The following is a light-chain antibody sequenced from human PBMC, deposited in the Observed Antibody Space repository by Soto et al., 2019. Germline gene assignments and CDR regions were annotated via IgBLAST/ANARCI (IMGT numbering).Light chain of an antibody. CDR2: SAS. Sequence: DIVLTQSPGTLSLSPGARATLSCRASQSVSSNYLAWSQQKPGQATRLLIYSASSRATGIAGRLSGSGSGTDFTLTISGLEPEDFAVYYCQQYGNSRVTVGPGTKVDIK. J-gene: IGKJ3*01. CDR3: QQYGNSRVT. V-gene: IGKV3-20*01. CDR1: QSVSSNY.